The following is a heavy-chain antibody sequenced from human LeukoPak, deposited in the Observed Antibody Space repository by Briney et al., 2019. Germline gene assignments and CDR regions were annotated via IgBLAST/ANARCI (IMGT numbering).Heavy chain of an antibody. D-gene: IGHD3-22*01. CDR3: AGDLYYYDSSGYYLWGFDI. CDR1: GGSISSGSYY. V-gene: IGHV4-61*02. CDR2: IYTSGST. J-gene: IGHJ3*02. Sequence: SQTLSLTCSVSGGSISSGSYYWSWIRQPAGKGLEWIGRIYTSGSTNYNPSLKSRVTISVDTSKNQFSLKLGSVTAADTAVYYCAGDLYYYDSSGYYLWGFDIWGQGTMVTVSS.